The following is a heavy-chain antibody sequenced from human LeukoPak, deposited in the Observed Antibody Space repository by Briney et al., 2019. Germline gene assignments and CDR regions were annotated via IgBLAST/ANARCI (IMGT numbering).Heavy chain of an antibody. D-gene: IGHD1-1*01. J-gene: IGHJ5*02. CDR1: GYTFTGYY. Sequence: ASVTVSCMASGYTFTGYYMHWVRQAPRQGREGMGWINPNSCGTNYVQKFQGRVTITRDRSISTAYMELGRLRSDDTAVYYCARAPTNWNEEGLQWFELWGQGPLVRVSS. CDR3: ARAPTNWNEEGLQWFEL. CDR2: INPNSCGT. V-gene: IGHV1-2*02.